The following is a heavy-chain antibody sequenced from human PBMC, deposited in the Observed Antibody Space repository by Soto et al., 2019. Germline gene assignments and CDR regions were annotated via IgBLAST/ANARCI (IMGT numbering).Heavy chain of an antibody. Sequence: QVQLVESGGGVVQPGRSLRLSCAASGFTFSSYGMHWVRQAPGKGLEWVAVIWYDGSNKYYAVSVKGRFTISRDNSKNTLYLQMNSLRAEDTAVYYCARDRTTVTQMGDYWGQGTLVTVSS. CDR1: GFTFSSYG. J-gene: IGHJ4*02. V-gene: IGHV3-33*01. CDR2: IWYDGSNK. D-gene: IGHD4-17*01. CDR3: ARDRTTVTQMGDY.